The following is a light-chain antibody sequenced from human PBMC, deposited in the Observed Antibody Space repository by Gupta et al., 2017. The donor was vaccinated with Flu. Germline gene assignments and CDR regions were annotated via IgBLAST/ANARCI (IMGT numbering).Light chain of an antibody. CDR3: QQVDTTPRT. CDR1: QSVLYSSNNKDY. J-gene: IGKJ1*01. Sequence: DIVMTQSPDSLAVSLGERATINCKSSQSVLYSSNNKDYLAWYQQKPGQPPKLLIYWASTRESGVPDRFSGSGSGTDFTLTISSLQAEDVAVYYCQQVDTTPRTFGQGTKVEIK. V-gene: IGKV4-1*01. CDR2: WAS.